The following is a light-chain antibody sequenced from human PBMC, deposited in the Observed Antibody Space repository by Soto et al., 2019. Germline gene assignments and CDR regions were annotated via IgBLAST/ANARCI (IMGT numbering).Light chain of an antibody. CDR1: QSVSSS. Sequence: EVVMTQSPATLSVSPGDTATLSCRSSQSVSSSVAWYQQKTGQPPRLLIYGASTRATGVPARFSGSGSGTDFTLTISRLEPEDFGVYYCQQFGSSIPHTFGQGTKLEIK. J-gene: IGKJ2*01. V-gene: IGKV3-15*01. CDR2: GAS. CDR3: QQFGSSIPHT.